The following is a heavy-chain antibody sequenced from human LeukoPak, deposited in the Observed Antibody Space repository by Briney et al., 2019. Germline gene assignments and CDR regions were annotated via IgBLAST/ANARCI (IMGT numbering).Heavy chain of an antibody. Sequence: LSLTCAVYGGSFSGYYWSWVRQAPGKGLEWVAVISYDGSNKYYADSVKGRFTISRDNSKNTLYLQMNSLRAEDTAVYYCAKDRYSSSWYFDYWGQGTLVTVSS. CDR1: GGSFSGYY. D-gene: IGHD6-13*01. CDR3: AKDRYSSSWYFDY. V-gene: IGHV3-30*18. J-gene: IGHJ4*02. CDR2: ISYDGSNK.